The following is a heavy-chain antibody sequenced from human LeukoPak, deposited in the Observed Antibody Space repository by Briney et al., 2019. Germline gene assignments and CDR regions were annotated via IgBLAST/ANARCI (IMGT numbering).Heavy chain of an antibody. Sequence: ASVKVSCKASGYSFTSYYMHWVRQAPGQGLEWMGIINPSEGSTSYAQKFQGRVTITRDTSASTAYMELSNLRSEDTAVYYCARDLDYYDSSGYYFDYWGQGTLVTVSS. J-gene: IGHJ4*02. V-gene: IGHV1-46*01. CDR2: INPSEGST. CDR3: ARDLDYYDSSGYYFDY. D-gene: IGHD3-22*01. CDR1: GYSFTSYY.